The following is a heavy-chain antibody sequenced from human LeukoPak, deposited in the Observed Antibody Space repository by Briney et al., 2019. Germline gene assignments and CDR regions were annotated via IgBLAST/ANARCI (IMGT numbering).Heavy chain of an antibody. D-gene: IGHD2-2*02. CDR3: AIPPYCSSTSCYTEWYWFDP. Sequence: ASVKVSCKASGDTFSSYAISWVRQAPGQGLEWMGRIIPILGIANYAQKFQGRVTITADKSTSTAYMELSSLRSEDTAVYYCAIPPYCSSTSCYTEWYWFDPWGQGTLVTVSS. CDR2: IIPILGIA. CDR1: GDTFSSYA. J-gene: IGHJ5*02. V-gene: IGHV1-69*04.